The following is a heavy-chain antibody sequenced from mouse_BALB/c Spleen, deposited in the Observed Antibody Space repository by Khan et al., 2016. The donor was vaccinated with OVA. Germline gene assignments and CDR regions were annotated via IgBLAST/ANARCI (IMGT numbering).Heavy chain of an antibody. CDR1: GFSLNSYG. V-gene: IGHV2-3*01. D-gene: IGHD1-1*01. Sequence: QVQLKQSGPGLVAPSQSLSITCTVSGFSLNSYGVNWVRQPPGKGLEWLGVIWGDGSTNYHSALKSRLIISKDNSKRQVFLKLNSLQTDDTATYYCAKFTPDYYSMDYWGQGTSVTVSS. CDR3: AKFTPDYYSMDY. CDR2: IWGDGST. J-gene: IGHJ4*01.